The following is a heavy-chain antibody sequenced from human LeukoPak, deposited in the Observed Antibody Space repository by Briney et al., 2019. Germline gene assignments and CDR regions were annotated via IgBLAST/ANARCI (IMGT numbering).Heavy chain of an antibody. Sequence: GGSLRLSCAASGFTFSSFEMNWVRQAPGKGLEWISYISNSGGTIYYPDSVKGRFTISRDDAKNSLYLQVNSLRAEDTAVYYCARSWSRKAPFDYWGQGTLVTVSS. CDR2: ISNSGGTI. V-gene: IGHV3-48*03. D-gene: IGHD2-8*02. CDR3: ARSWSRKAPFDY. J-gene: IGHJ4*02. CDR1: GFTFSSFE.